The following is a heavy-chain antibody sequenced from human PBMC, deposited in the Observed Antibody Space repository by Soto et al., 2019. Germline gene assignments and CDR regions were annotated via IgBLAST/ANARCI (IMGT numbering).Heavy chain of an antibody. CDR1: GGTFSRYA. V-gene: IGHV1-69*13. Sequence: SLKVSCKASGGTFSRYAINWVRQAPGQGLEWMGGIIPMFGKANYAQKFQDRVTITADESTSTGYMELRSLTSEDTAVYYCARDGTLYDSSGYYYLYWGQGTLVTVSS. CDR2: IIPMFGKA. CDR3: ARDGTLYDSSGYYYLY. D-gene: IGHD3-22*01. J-gene: IGHJ4*02.